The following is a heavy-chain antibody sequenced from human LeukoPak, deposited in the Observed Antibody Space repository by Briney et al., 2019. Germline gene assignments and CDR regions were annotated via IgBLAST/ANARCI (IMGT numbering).Heavy chain of an antibody. D-gene: IGHD6-13*01. Sequence: SETLSLTCTVSGGSISSYYWSWIRQPPGKGLEWIGYIYYSGSTNYNPSLKSRVTISVDTSKNQFSLKLSSVTAADTAVYYCARDGLAAAGTFDIWGHGTMVTVSS. J-gene: IGHJ3*02. V-gene: IGHV4-59*01. CDR1: GGSISSYY. CDR3: ARDGLAAAGTFDI. CDR2: IYYSGST.